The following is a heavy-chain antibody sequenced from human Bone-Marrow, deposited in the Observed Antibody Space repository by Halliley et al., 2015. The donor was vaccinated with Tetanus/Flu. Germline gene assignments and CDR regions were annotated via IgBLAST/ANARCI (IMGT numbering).Heavy chain of an antibody. V-gene: IGHV3-21*01. J-gene: IGHJ6*02. D-gene: IGHD5-12*01. CDR3: ARDPEDIVATIGLPDYYYGMDV. CDR2: NNYI. Sequence: NNYIHYADSGKGRFTISRDNAKKSLYLQMNSVRAEDTATYYCARDPEDIVATIGLPDYYYGMDVWGPGATVTVSS.